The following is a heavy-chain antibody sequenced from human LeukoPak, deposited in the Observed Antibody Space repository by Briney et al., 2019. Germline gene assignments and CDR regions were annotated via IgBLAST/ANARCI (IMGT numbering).Heavy chain of an antibody. J-gene: IGHJ2*01. CDR3: ARAYSNPYWYFDL. CDR1: GGSISSYC. Sequence: SETLSLTCTVSGGSISSYCWNWIRQPAGKGLEWIGRIYPSGNTNYNPSLKSRVTMSVDTSKNQFSLKLSSVAAADTAVYYCARAYSNPYWYFDLWGRGTLVTVSS. D-gene: IGHD4-11*01. CDR2: IYPSGNT. V-gene: IGHV4-4*07.